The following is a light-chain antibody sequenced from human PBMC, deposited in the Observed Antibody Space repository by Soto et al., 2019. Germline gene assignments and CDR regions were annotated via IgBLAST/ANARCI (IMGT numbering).Light chain of an antibody. CDR2: GAS. CDR1: QGISNY. V-gene: IGKV1-27*01. Sequence: DIQMTQSPSSLSASVGDRVTITCRASQGISNYLAWYQQKPGKVPKLLIYGASTLQSGVPSRYSGSGSGTDFTFAISSLQPEDVATYFCQYYNSYSQFTFGPGTKVDIK. CDR3: QYYNSYSQFT. J-gene: IGKJ3*01.